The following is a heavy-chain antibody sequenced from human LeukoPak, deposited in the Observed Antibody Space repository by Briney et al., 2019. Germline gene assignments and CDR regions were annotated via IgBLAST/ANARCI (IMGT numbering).Heavy chain of an antibody. CDR2: ISAYNGNT. CDR3: ARVGGLLEYSSSGFDY. CDR1: GYTFTSYG. J-gene: IGHJ4*02. V-gene: IGHV1-18*01. D-gene: IGHD6-6*01. Sequence: ASVKVSCKASGYTFTSYGISWVRQAPGQGLEWMGWISAYNGNTNYAQKLQGRVTMTTDTSTSTAYMELRSLRSDDTAVYYCARVGGLLEYSSSGFDYWGQGTLVTVSS.